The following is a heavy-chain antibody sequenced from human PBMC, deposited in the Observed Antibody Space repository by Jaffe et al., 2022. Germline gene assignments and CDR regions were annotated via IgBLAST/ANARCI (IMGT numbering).Heavy chain of an antibody. CDR3: ARVMATGPGYYDSSGYYYTFDAFDI. CDR2: IYHSGST. CDR1: GYSISSGYY. Sequence: QVQLQESGPGLVKPSETLSLTCAVSGYSISSGYYWGWIRQPPGKGLEWIGSIYHSGSTYYNPSLKSRVTISVDTSKNQFSLKLSSVTAADTAVYYCARVMATGPGYYDSSGYYYTFDAFDIWGQGTMVTVSS. V-gene: IGHV4-38-2*01. D-gene: IGHD3-22*01. J-gene: IGHJ3*02.